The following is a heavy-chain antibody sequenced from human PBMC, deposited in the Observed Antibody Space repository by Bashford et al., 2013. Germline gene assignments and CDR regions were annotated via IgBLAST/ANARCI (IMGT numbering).Heavy chain of an antibody. CDR2: INHSGST. J-gene: IGHJ4*02. Sequence: SETLSLTCAVYGGSFSGYYWSWIRQPPGKGLEWIGEINHSGSTNYNPSLKSRVTISVDTSKNQFSLKLSSVTAADTAVYYCARVSGQLVPRNYFDYWGQGNPGHRLL. D-gene: IGHD6-13*01. CDR1: GGSFSGYY. V-gene: IGHV4-34*01. CDR3: ARVSGQLVPRNYFDY.